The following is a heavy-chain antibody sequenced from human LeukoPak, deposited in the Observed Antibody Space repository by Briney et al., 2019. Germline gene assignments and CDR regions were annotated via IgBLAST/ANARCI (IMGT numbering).Heavy chain of an antibody. V-gene: IGHV3-48*01. Sequence: GGSLRLSCAASGFSFNTYSMNWVRQAPGKGLGWISFLSSSSSTIYYADSVKGRFTISRDNAKNSLYLQMNSLRAEDTAVYYCARDRGYYFDYWGQGILVTVSS. CDR3: ARDRGYYFDY. CDR2: LSSSSSTI. D-gene: IGHD2-15*01. J-gene: IGHJ4*02. CDR1: GFSFNTYS.